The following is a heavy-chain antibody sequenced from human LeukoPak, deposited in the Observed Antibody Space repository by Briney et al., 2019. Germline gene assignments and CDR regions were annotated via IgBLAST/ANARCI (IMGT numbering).Heavy chain of an antibody. CDR1: GYSISSGYY. CDR2: IYHSGRT. CDR3: ASNYYDSSGYRD. Sequence: SETLSLTCTVSGYSISSGYYWGWIRQPPGKGLEWIGSIYHSGRTFYNPSLKSRVTISVDTSKNQFSLKLSSVTAADTAVYYCASNYYDSSGYRDWGQGTLVTVSS. J-gene: IGHJ4*02. V-gene: IGHV4-38-2*02. D-gene: IGHD3-22*01.